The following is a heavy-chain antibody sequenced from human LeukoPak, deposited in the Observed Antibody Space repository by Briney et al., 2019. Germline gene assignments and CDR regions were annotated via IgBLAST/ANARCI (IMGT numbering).Heavy chain of an antibody. Sequence: GGSLRLSCAASGFTFSDHHMDWVRQAPGKGLEWVGRVRNKANSFTTNYAASVKGRFTISRDDSMNSLYLQMNSLKTEDTAVYYCARPRATTGRIEDKDAFDIWGQGTMVTVSS. CDR1: GFTFSDHH. J-gene: IGHJ3*02. CDR2: VRNKANSFTT. CDR3: ARPRATTGRIEDKDAFDI. V-gene: IGHV3-72*01. D-gene: IGHD1-1*01.